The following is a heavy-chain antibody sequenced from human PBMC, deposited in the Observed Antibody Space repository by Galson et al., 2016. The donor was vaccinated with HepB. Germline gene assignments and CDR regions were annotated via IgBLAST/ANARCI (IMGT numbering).Heavy chain of an antibody. V-gene: IGHV4-59*01. CDR1: GGSITSYS. D-gene: IGHD3-16*01. CDR3: VSSMIQGLADS. CDR2: VHHSGAT. Sequence: ETLSLTCTVSGGSITSYSWSWVRQSPARGLAWIGYVHHSGATNYTPPFRGRLTPSPDPSKNQFSLKLNSVTTADTAVYYCVSSMIQGLADSWGRGILVTVSS. J-gene: IGHJ4*02.